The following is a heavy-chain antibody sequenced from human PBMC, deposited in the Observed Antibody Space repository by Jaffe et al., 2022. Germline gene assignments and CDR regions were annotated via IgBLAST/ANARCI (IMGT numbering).Heavy chain of an antibody. CDR1: GGSFSGYY. J-gene: IGHJ4*02. V-gene: IGHV4-34*01. D-gene: IGHD5-12*01. CDR2: INHSGST. CDR3: ARGRVATTGGFDY. Sequence: QVQLQQWGAGLLKPSETLSLTCAVYGGSFSGYYWSWIRQPPGKGLEWIGEINHSGSTNYNPSLKSRVTISVDTSKNQFSLKLSSVTAADTAVYYCARGRVATTGGFDYWGQGTLVTVSS.